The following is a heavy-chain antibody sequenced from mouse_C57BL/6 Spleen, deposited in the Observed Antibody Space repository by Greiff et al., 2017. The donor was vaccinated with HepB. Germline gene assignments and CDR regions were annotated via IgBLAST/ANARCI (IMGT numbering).Heavy chain of an antibody. Sequence: EVQLQQSGPELVKPGASVKIPCKASGYTFTDYNMDWVKQSHGKSLEWIGDINPNNGGTIYNQKFKGKATLTVDKSSSTAYMELRSLTSEDTAVYYCARYSPYDGYYYFDSWGQGTTLTVSS. CDR3: ARYSPYDGYYYFDS. D-gene: IGHD2-3*01. J-gene: IGHJ2*01. V-gene: IGHV1-18*01. CDR2: INPNNGGT. CDR1: GYTFTDYN.